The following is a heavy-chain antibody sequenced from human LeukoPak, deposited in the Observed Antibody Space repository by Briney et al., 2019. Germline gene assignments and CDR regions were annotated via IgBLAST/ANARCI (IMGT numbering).Heavy chain of an antibody. J-gene: IGHJ6*02. CDR3: ATTVTTLYGMDV. CDR2: INHSGST. V-gene: IGHV4-34*01. D-gene: IGHD4-17*01. Sequence: PSETLSLTCAVYVGSFSVYYWSWMRQPPGKGLEWVGEINHSGSTNYNPSLKSRVTISVDTSKNQFSLKLSSVTAADTAVYCCATTVTTLYGMDVWGQGTTVSVSS. CDR1: VGSFSVYY.